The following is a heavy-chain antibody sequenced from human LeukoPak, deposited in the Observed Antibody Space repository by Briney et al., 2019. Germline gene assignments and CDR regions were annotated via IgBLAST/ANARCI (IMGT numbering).Heavy chain of an antibody. CDR3: ARVSSGYDVGYFDY. D-gene: IGHD5-12*01. V-gene: IGHV1-18*01. CDR1: GYTFTSYG. Sequence: GASVKVSCKASGYTFTSYGIIWVRQAPGQGLEWMGWISAYNGNTNYAQKLQGRVTMTTDTSTSTAYMELRSLRSDDTAVYYCARVSSGYDVGYFDYWGQGTLVTVSS. J-gene: IGHJ4*02. CDR2: ISAYNGNT.